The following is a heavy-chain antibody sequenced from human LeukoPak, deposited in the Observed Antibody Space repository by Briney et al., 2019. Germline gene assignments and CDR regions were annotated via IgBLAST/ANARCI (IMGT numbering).Heavy chain of an antibody. D-gene: IGHD3-22*01. CDR1: GYTFTGYY. J-gene: IGHJ3*01. CDR2: IVVGSGNT. V-gene: IGHV1-58*02. CDR3: AAEAAYYYDSRDAFDV. Sequence: ASVKVSCKASGYTFTGYYMHWVRQAPGQGLEWMGWIVVGSGNTSYAQKFQERVTITRDMSTSLVYMELSSLRSEDAAVYYCAAEAAYYYDSRDAFDVWGQGTMVTVSS.